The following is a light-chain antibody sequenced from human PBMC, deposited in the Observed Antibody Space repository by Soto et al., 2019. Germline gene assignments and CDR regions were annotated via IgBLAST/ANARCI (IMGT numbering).Light chain of an antibody. Sequence: QSLLTQPPSASLTPGQRVTISCCGSSSNIGSNTVNWYQQLPGTAPKLLIYSNNQRPSGVPDRFSGSKSGTSASLAISGLQSEDEADYYCAAWDDSLNGYVFGTGTKVTVL. V-gene: IGLV1-44*01. CDR1: SSNIGSNT. J-gene: IGLJ1*01. CDR2: SNN. CDR3: AAWDDSLNGYV.